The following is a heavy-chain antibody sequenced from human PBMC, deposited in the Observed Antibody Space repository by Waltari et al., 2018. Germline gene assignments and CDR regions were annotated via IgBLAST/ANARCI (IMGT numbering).Heavy chain of an antibody. CDR3: VRDHWGPDY. CDR1: GFTFTDDW. D-gene: IGHD7-27*01. Sequence: EVHLVESGGGLVQPGGSLRLSCAASGFTFTDDWMSWGRQAPGKGPEWVANIHKDGSEKNYVDYVKGRFTISRDNAKDSVYLQMNSLRADDTAMYYCVRDHWGPDYWGQGTLVTVSS. CDR2: IHKDGSEK. V-gene: IGHV3-7*01. J-gene: IGHJ4*02.